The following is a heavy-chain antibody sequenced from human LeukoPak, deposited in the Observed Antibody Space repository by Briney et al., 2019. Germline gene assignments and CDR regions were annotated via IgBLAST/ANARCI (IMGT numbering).Heavy chain of an antibody. CDR1: GCTVSSYY. Sequence: SETLSLTCTVSGCTVSSYYWSWIRQPPGKGLEWIGYIYYSGSPYYNPSLKSRVTISVDPSKNQFSLKLSSVTAADTAVYYCALGYGGGVGDYWGQGTLVTVSS. V-gene: IGHV4-59*08. CDR2: IYYSGSP. J-gene: IGHJ4*02. D-gene: IGHD4-23*01. CDR3: ALGYGGGVGDY.